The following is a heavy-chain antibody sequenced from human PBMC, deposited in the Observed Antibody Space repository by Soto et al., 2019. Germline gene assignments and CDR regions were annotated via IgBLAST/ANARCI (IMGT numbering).Heavy chain of an antibody. J-gene: IGHJ5*02. CDR2: LSGSSSSSV. Sequence: EVQLLESGGGLVQPGGSLRLSCVASGFSFSRYSMNWVRQAPGKGLDWVAYLSGSSSSSVYYADSVKGRFTISRDNAKNSVYLQMNSVRAEDTGVYYCARDTGGFDNWGQGTLVTVSP. V-gene: IGHV3-48*01. CDR3: ARDTGGFDN. CDR1: GFSFSRYS. D-gene: IGHD3-16*01.